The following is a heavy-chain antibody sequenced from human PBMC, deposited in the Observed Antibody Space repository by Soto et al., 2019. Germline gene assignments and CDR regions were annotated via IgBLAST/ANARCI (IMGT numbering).Heavy chain of an antibody. CDR3: AKGSAPVCRGGSCYLDAFDI. CDR2: ISGSGGST. CDR1: GFTFSSYA. V-gene: IGHV3-23*01. J-gene: IGHJ3*02. D-gene: IGHD2-15*01. Sequence: EVQLLESGGGLVQPGGSLRLSCAASGFTFSSYAMSWVRQAPGKGLEWVSAISGSGGSTYYADSVKGRFTISRDNSKNTLYLQMNSLRAEDTAVYYCAKGSAPVCRGGSCYLDAFDIWGQGTMVTVSS.